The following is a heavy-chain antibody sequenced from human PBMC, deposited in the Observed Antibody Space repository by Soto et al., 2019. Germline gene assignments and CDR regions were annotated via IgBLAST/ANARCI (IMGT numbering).Heavy chain of an antibody. V-gene: IGHV1-58*02. Sequence: QMQLAQSGPEVKKPGTSVKVSCKASGFTFTNSAIQWVRQARGQRLEWIGWIVVGSGRTDYAQKFQERLTITRDMSTTTAYMELSSLRLEDPAVYYCAAVQGGGTTFHFWGQGTLVTVSS. J-gene: IGHJ4*02. CDR3: AAVQGGGTTFHF. CDR2: IVVGSGRT. CDR1: GFTFTNSA. D-gene: IGHD1-7*01.